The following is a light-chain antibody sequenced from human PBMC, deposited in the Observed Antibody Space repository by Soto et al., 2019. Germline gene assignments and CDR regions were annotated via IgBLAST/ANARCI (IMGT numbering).Light chain of an antibody. CDR1: QTVSSSF. Sequence: EILLTQSPGTLSLSPGERAILSCRASQTVSSSFLAWYQQQPGQAPRLVIYGASSRATGIPDRFSGSGSGTDFTLTISRLQPEDFAVYYCQQYNDSLWTFGQGTKVESK. CDR2: GAS. V-gene: IGKV3-20*01. J-gene: IGKJ1*01. CDR3: QQYNDSLWT.